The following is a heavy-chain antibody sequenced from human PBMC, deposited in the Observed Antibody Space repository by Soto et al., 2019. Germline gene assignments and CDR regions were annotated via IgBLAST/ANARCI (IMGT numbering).Heavy chain of an antibody. Sequence: GASVKVSCKASGYTFTSYGISWVRQAPGQGLEWMGWISAYNGNTDYAQKLQGRVTMTTDTSTSTAYMELRSLRSDDTAVYYCARGVLGYYYDSSGSENDYWGQGTLVTVSS. D-gene: IGHD3-22*01. V-gene: IGHV1-18*01. CDR3: ARGVLGYYYDSSGSENDY. J-gene: IGHJ4*02. CDR1: GYTFTSYG. CDR2: ISAYNGNT.